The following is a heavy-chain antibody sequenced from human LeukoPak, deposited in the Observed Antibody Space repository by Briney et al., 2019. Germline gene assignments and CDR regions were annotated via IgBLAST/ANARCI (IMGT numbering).Heavy chain of an antibody. CDR3: ARGIVGATGFDY. CDR1: GGSFSGYY. CDR2: INHSGST. V-gene: IGHV4-34*01. J-gene: IGHJ4*02. D-gene: IGHD1-26*01. Sequence: SETLSLTCAVYGGSFSGYYWSWIRQPPGKGLEWIGEINHSGSTNYNPSLRSRVTISVDTSKNQFSLKLSSVTAADTAVYYCARGIVGATGFDYWGQGTLVTVSS.